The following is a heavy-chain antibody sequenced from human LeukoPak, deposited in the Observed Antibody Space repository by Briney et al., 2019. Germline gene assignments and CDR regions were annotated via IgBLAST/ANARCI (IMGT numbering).Heavy chain of an antibody. J-gene: IGHJ4*02. D-gene: IGHD3-22*01. CDR2: IYYSGST. CDR1: GGSISSYY. V-gene: IGHV4-59*01. Sequence: SETLSLTCTVSGGSISSYYWSWIRQSPGKGLEWIGYIYYSGSTNYNPSLKSRVTISVDTSKNQFSLKLSSVTAADTAVYYCARARSEWGYYNDYWGQGTLVAVSS. CDR3: ARARSEWGYYNDY.